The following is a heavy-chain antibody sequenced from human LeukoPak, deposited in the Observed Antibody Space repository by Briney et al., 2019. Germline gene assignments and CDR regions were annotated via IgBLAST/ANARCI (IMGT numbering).Heavy chain of an antibody. Sequence: ASVKVSCKASGYAFTGYYMHWVRQAPGQGLEWMGWINPNSGGTNYAQKFQGRVTMTRDTSISTAYMELSRLRSDDTAVYYCARKQNLPTRMYSSSWYGTVWFDPWGQGTLVTVSS. V-gene: IGHV1-2*02. CDR2: INPNSGGT. D-gene: IGHD6-13*01. CDR1: GYAFTGYY. J-gene: IGHJ5*02. CDR3: ARKQNLPTRMYSSSWYGTVWFDP.